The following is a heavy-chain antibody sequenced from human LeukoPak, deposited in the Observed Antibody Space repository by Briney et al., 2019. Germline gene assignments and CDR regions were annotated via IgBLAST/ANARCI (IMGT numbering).Heavy chain of an antibody. J-gene: IGHJ4*02. V-gene: IGHV3-15*05. CDR2: IKSKTDGGTT. CDR1: GFTFSNAW. CDR3: AKEGIVGATAAYYFDY. D-gene: IGHD1-26*01. Sequence: GGSLRLSCAASGFTFSNAWMSWVRQAPGKGLEWVGRIKSKTDGGTTDYAAPVKGRFTISRDDSKNTLYLQMNSLRAEDTALYYCAKEGIVGATAAYYFDYWGQGTLVTVSS.